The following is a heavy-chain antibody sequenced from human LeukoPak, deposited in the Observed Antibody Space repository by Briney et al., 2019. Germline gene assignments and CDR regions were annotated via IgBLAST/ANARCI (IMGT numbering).Heavy chain of an antibody. D-gene: IGHD7-27*01. CDR2: ISGSGGST. Sequence: GGSLRLSCVASGFTFSTYAMSWVRQAPGKGLQWVSGISGSGGSTYYADSVKGRFTISRDNSKNTLYLQMNSLRVEDTAVYYCTRDLTGDLDYWGQGTLVSVSS. CDR1: GFTFSTYA. J-gene: IGHJ4*02. V-gene: IGHV3-23*01. CDR3: TRDLTGDLDY.